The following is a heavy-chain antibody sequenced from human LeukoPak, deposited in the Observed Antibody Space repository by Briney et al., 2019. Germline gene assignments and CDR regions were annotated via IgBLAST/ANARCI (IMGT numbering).Heavy chain of an antibody. V-gene: IGHV1-2*02. CDR3: AREGYGLLSKDFDY. J-gene: IGHJ4*02. CDR2: IGPHSSAT. D-gene: IGHD2/OR15-2a*01. Sequence: ASVKVSCKSSGFTFTDYYIHWVRQAPGQGLEWMGYIGPHSSATSSPQEFQGRDTMTRDTSMSTAYMELTRLTSDDTAVYYCAREGYGLLSKDFDYWGQGTLVTVSS. CDR1: GFTFTDYY.